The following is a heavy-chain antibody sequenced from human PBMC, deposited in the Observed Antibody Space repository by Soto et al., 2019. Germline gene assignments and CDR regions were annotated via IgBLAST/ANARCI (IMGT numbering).Heavy chain of an antibody. Sequence: ASVKVSCKVSGYTLTELSMHWVRQAPGKGLEWMGGFDPEDGETIYAQKFQGRVTMTEETSTDTAYMELSSLRSEDTAVYYCATRPRIAAAGTALYYYGMDVWGQGTTVTVSS. V-gene: IGHV1-24*01. J-gene: IGHJ6*02. CDR3: ATRPRIAAAGTALYYYGMDV. CDR1: GYTLTELS. D-gene: IGHD6-13*01. CDR2: FDPEDGET.